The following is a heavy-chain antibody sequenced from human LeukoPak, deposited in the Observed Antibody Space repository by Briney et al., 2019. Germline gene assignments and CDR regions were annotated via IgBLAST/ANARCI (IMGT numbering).Heavy chain of an antibody. CDR2: ISYDGSNK. J-gene: IGHJ6*02. Sequence: GGSLRLSCAASGFTFSSYAMHWVRQAPGKGLEWVAVISYDGSNKYYADSVKGRFTISRDNSKNTLYLQMNSLRAEDTAVYYCAKARIAAAGPTFYYYYGMDVWGQGTTVTVSS. D-gene: IGHD6-13*01. CDR3: AKARIAAAGPTFYYYYGMDV. CDR1: GFTFSSYA. V-gene: IGHV3-30-3*01.